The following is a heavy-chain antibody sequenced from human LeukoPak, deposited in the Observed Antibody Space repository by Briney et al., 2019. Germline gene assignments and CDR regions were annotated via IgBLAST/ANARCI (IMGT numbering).Heavy chain of an antibody. CDR1: GGSISTNTYY. CDR3: ARVTYNGYQHFDY. J-gene: IGHJ4*02. V-gene: IGHV4-39*07. Sequence: PSETLSLTCIVSGGSISTNTYYWGWIRLPPGKGLELIGEIHHRGTTYYNPSLRSRVTISVDTSKNQFSLRLTSVTAADTAVYYCARVTYNGYQHFDYWGQGNLVTVS. D-gene: IGHD3-10*01. CDR2: IHHRGTT.